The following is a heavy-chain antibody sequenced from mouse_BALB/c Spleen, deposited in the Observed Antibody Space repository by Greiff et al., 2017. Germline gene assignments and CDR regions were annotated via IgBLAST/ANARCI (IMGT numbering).Heavy chain of an antibody. CDR3: ARGPRFAY. J-gene: IGHJ3*01. CDR1: GYTFTDYA. CDR2: ISTYYGDA. V-gene: IGHV1S137*01. Sequence: VQLQQSGAELVRPGVSVKISCKGSGYTFTDYAMHWVKQSHAKSLEWIGVISTYYGDASYNQKFKGKATMTVDKSSSTAYMELARLTSEDSAIYYCARGPRFAYWGQGTLVTVSA.